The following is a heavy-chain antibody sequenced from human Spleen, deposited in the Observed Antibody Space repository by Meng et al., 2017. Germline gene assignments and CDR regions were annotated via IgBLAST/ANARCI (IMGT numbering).Heavy chain of an antibody. Sequence: GASLIISCAASEFTFSNYAMNWVREAPGKRVGWVSYISSSGGYFYYADSVKSRFTISRDNAENSLSLQMNSLRADDTAVYYCARDLGYSSDWLRSPYVMDVWGQGTTVTVSS. CDR3: ARDLGYSSDWLRSPYVMDV. CDR2: ISSSGGYF. CDR1: EFTFSNYA. V-gene: IGHV3-21*01. D-gene: IGHD6-19*01. J-gene: IGHJ6*02.